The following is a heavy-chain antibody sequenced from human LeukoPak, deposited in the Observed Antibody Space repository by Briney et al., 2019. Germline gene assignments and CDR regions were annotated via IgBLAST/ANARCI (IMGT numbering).Heavy chain of an antibody. CDR2: IIPIFGTA. V-gene: IGHV1-69*05. CDR1: GGTFSSYA. CDR3: ARAPGSRYYGAS. J-gene: IGHJ4*02. D-gene: IGHD3-3*01. Sequence: SVKVSCKASGGTFSSYAISWVRQAPGQGLEWMGGIIPIFGTANYAQKFQGRVTITTDESTSTAYMELSSLRSEDAAVYYCARAPGSRYYGASWGQGTLVTVSS.